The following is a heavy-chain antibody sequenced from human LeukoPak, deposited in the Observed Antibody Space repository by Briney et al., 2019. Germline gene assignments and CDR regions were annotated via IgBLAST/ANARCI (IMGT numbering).Heavy chain of an antibody. Sequence: SETLSLTCTVSGGSISSDSYYWSWIRQPAGKGLEWIGRIYTSGSTNYNPSLKSRVTISVDTSKNQFSLKLSSVTAADTAVYYCARLYGNFQNYYDYWGQGTLVTVSS. V-gene: IGHV4-61*02. CDR1: GGSISSDSYY. D-gene: IGHD1-7*01. CDR2: IYTSGST. J-gene: IGHJ4*02. CDR3: ARLYGNFQNYYDY.